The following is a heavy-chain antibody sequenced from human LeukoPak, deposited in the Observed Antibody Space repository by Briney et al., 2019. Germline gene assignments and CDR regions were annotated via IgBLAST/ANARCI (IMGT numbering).Heavy chain of an antibody. J-gene: IGHJ6*02. CDR1: GYTFTSYD. CDR2: MNPNSGNT. V-gene: IGHV1-8*01. D-gene: IGHD5-12*01. Sequence: ASVKVSCKASGYTFTSYDINWVRQATGQGLEWMGWMNPNSGNTGYAQKFQGRVTMTRNTSISTAYMELSSLRSEDTAVYYSARSRIKGGYDVGHYYYYGMDVWGQGTTVTVSS. CDR3: ARSRIKGGYDVGHYYYYGMDV.